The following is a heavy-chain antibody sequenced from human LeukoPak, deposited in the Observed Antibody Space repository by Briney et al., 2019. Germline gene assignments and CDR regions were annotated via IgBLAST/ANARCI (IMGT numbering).Heavy chain of an antibody. Sequence: PSETLSLTCAVSGGSISSGGYSWSWIRQPPGKGLEWIGYIYHSGSTYYNPSLKSRVTISVVRSKNQFSLKLSSVTAADTAVYYCARAGDIAMAYPAYFDYWGQGTPVTVSS. CDR3: ARAGDIAMAYPAYFDY. CDR1: GGSISSGGYS. D-gene: IGHD5-18*01. CDR2: IYHSGST. J-gene: IGHJ4*02. V-gene: IGHV4-30-2*01.